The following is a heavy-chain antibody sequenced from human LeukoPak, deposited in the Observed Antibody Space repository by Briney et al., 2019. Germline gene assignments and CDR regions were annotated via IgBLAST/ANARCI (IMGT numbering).Heavy chain of an antibody. Sequence: SETLSLTCAVYGGSFSGYYWSWIRQPPGKGLEWIGEINHSGSTNYNPSLKSRVTISVDTSKNQFSLKLSSVTAADTAVYYRARAASDYDFWSGYYTGSSFLDYWGQGTLVTVSS. CDR1: GGSFSGYY. CDR2: INHSGST. D-gene: IGHD3-3*01. J-gene: IGHJ4*02. V-gene: IGHV4-34*01. CDR3: ARAASDYDFWSGYYTGSSFLDY.